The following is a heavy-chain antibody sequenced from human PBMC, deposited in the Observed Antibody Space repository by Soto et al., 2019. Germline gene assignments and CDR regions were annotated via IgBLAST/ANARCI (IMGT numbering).Heavy chain of an antibody. CDR1: GAALNSGHYY. V-gene: IGHV4-31*03. CDR3: ARLRIATNNYKWFDP. D-gene: IGHD2-21*01. Sequence: SETLSLTCSVSGAALNSGHYYWSWIRQVPGKGLEWIGHIYVTGAVDYNPSLRDRITISQDTSERQFSLNLRLVTAADTAVYYCARLRIATNNYKWFDPWGQGTLVTAPQ. J-gene: IGHJ5*02. CDR2: IYVTGAV.